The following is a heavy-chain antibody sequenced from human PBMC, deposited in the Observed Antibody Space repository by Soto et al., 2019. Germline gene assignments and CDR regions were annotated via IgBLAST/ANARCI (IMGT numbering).Heavy chain of an antibody. CDR3: AKLLEGRIFTGYYVVY. CDR2: ISGSGGST. Sequence: GGSLRLSCAASGFTFSSYAMSWVRQAPGKGLEWVSAISGSGGSTYYADSVKGRFTISRDNSKNTLYLQMNSLKAEDTAVYSYAKLLEGRIFTGYYVVYWGQGTLVTVSS. V-gene: IGHV3-23*01. CDR1: GFTFSSYA. D-gene: IGHD3-9*01. J-gene: IGHJ4*02.